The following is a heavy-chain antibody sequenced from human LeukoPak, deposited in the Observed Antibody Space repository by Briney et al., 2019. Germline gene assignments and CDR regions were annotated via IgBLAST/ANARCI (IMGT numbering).Heavy chain of an antibody. V-gene: IGHV1-69*05. D-gene: IGHD3-22*01. CDR1: GYTFTSYD. CDR2: IIPIFGTA. CDR3: AGLGGSYYDSSGYVFDY. Sequence: GASVKVSCKASGYTFTSYDISWVRQAPGQGLEWMGGIIPIFGTANYAQKFQGRVTITTDESTSTAYMELSSLRSEDTAVYYCAGLGGSYYDSSGYVFDYWGQGTLVTVSS. J-gene: IGHJ4*02.